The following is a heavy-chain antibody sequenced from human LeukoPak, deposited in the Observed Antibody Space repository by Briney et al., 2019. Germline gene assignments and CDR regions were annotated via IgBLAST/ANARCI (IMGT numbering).Heavy chain of an antibody. CDR2: ISISSSYI. J-gene: IGHJ4*02. V-gene: IGHV3-21*01. Sequence: PGGSLRLSCAASGFTFSSYAMSWVRQAPGKGLEWVSSISISSSYIYYADSVKGRFTISRDNAKNSLYLQMNSLRAEDTAVYYCARVHPCSGGSCYARNFDYWGQGTLVTVSS. CDR3: ARVHPCSGGSCYARNFDY. D-gene: IGHD2-15*01. CDR1: GFTFSSYA.